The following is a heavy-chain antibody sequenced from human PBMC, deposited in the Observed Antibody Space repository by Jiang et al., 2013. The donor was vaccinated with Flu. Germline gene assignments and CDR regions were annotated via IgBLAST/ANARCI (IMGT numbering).Heavy chain of an antibody. J-gene: IGHJ6*02. D-gene: IGHD3-3*01. CDR1: GGTFSSYA. CDR2: IIPIFGTA. CDR3: ARPSAERITIFGVVRGMDV. V-gene: IGHV1-69*01. Sequence: SGAEVKKPGSSVKVSCKASGGTFSSYAISWVRQAPGQGLEWMGGIIPIFGTANYAQKFQGRVTITADESTSTAYMELSSLRSEDTAVYYCARPSAERITIFGVVRGMDVWGQGTTVTVSS.